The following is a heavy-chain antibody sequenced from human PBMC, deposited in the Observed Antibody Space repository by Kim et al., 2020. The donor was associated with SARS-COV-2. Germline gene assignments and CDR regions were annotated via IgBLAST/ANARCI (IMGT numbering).Heavy chain of an antibody. CDR2: IYYSGST. Sequence: SETLSLTCTVSGGSISSYYWSWIRQPPGKGLEWIGYIYYSGSTNYNPSLKSRVTISVDTSKNQFSLKLSSVTAADTAVYYCARGDSSSSLGWRDYYYMDVWGKGTTVTVSS. D-gene: IGHD6-6*01. CDR1: GGSISSYY. CDR3: ARGDSSSSLGWRDYYYMDV. V-gene: IGHV4-59*01. J-gene: IGHJ6*03.